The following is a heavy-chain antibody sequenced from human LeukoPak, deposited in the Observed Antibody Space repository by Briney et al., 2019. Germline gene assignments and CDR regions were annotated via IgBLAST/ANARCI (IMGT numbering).Heavy chain of an antibody. J-gene: IGHJ4*02. D-gene: IGHD2-2*01. V-gene: IGHV3-7*03. CDR3: ARDQCSSTSCYVGEGIFAY. CDR2: INYDGSDI. CDR1: GFTFSTYW. Sequence: GGSLRLSCAASGFTFSTYWMSWVRQAPGKGLEWVGNINYDGSDIYYVDSVTGRFTISRDNAKNSLSLQMNSLRSDDTAVYYCARDQCSSTSCYVGEGIFAYWGQGTLVIVSS.